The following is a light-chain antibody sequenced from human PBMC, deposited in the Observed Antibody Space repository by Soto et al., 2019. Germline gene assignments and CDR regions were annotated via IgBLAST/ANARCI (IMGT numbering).Light chain of an antibody. Sequence: QSALTQPASVSGTPGQSITISCTGSNSDVGIYDFVSWYQHHPGRAPKLIVSEVSHRPSGVSNRFSGSKSGNTASLTISGLQSEDEADYYCCSYASSSSHVFGTGTKVTVL. CDR2: EVS. J-gene: IGLJ1*01. V-gene: IGLV2-14*01. CDR3: CSYASSSSHV. CDR1: NSDVGIYDF.